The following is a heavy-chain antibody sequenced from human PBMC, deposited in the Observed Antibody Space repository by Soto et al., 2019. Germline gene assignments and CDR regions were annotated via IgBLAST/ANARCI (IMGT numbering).Heavy chain of an antibody. Sequence: PGGSLRLSCAASGFTFSSYAMHWVRQAPGKGLEYVSAISSNGGSTYYANSVKGRFTISRDNSKNTLYLQMGSLRAEDMAVYYCARAVSRTYNWNYVTAFDIWGQGTMVTVSS. CDR3: ARAVSRTYNWNYVTAFDI. CDR1: GFTFSSYA. CDR2: ISSNGGST. D-gene: IGHD1-7*01. V-gene: IGHV3-64*01. J-gene: IGHJ3*02.